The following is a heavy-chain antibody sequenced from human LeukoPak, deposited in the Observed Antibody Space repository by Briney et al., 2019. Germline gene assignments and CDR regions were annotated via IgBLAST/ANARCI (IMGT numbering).Heavy chain of an antibody. Sequence: SVKVSCKASGGTFSSYAISWVRQAPGQGLEWMGGIIPIFGTANYAQKFQGRVTITTDESTSTAYMELSSLRSGDTAVYYCATSPEVYGGPQNFDYWGQGTLVTVSS. CDR1: GGTFSSYA. CDR3: ATSPEVYGGPQNFDY. V-gene: IGHV1-69*05. CDR2: IIPIFGTA. D-gene: IGHD4-23*01. J-gene: IGHJ4*02.